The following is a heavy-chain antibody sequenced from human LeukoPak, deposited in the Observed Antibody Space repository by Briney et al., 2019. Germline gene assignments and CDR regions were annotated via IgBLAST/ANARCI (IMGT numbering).Heavy chain of an antibody. J-gene: IGHJ4*02. CDR2: ITASGGNT. CDR1: GFTFSSYA. Sequence: GGSLRLSCAASGFTFSSYAMGWVRQAPGKGLEWVSAITASGGNTYYADSVKGRFTISRDNSKNTLYLQVNSLRAEDTAVYYCAKGNGYSYGRYYFDYWGQGTLVTVSS. CDR3: AKGNGYSYGRYYFDY. V-gene: IGHV3-23*01. D-gene: IGHD5-18*01.